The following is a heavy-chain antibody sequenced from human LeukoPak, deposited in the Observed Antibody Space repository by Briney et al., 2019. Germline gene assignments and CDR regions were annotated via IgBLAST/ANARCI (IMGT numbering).Heavy chain of an antibody. CDR1: GGTFSSYA. Sequence: SVKVSCKASGGTFSSYAISWVRQAPGQGLEWMGRIIPIFGTANYAQKFQGRVTITTDESTSTAYMELSGLRSEDTAVYYCARDKMTTVTKPHYYYYYYMDVWGKGTTVTVSS. D-gene: IGHD4-17*01. CDR3: ARDKMTTVTKPHYYYYYYMDV. J-gene: IGHJ6*03. V-gene: IGHV1-69*05. CDR2: IIPIFGTA.